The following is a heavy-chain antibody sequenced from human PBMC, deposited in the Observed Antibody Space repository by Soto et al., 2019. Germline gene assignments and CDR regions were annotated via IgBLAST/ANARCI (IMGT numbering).Heavy chain of an antibody. Sequence: SEPLSLTCAVSAGSIRSGAYSWSWIRQPPGKGLEWIGYIYHSGSTYYNPSLKSRVTISVDRSKNQFSLKLSSVTAADTAVYYCARVSTRIPGDWFDPLGQGNLVTGSS. CDR1: AGSIRSGAYS. D-gene: IGHD1-20*01. V-gene: IGHV4-30-2*01. J-gene: IGHJ5*02. CDR2: IYHSGST. CDR3: ARVSTRIPGDWFDP.